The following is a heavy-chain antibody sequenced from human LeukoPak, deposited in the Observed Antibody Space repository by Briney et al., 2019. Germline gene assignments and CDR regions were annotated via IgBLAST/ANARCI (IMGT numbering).Heavy chain of an antibody. Sequence: GASVKVSCKASGYTFTSYGISWVRQAPGQGLEWMGWISAYNGNTNYAQKLQGRVTMTTDTSTSTAYMELRSLRSDDTAVYYCARDGRMNYYSLGINNAFDIWGQGTMVTVSS. CDR3: ARDGRMNYYSLGINNAFDI. CDR1: GYTFTSYG. CDR2: ISAYNGNT. V-gene: IGHV1-18*01. D-gene: IGHD2-21*01. J-gene: IGHJ3*02.